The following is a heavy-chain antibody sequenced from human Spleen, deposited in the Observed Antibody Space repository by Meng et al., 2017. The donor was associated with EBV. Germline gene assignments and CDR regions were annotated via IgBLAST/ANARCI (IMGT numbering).Heavy chain of an antibody. CDR3: ARGSWGGYFNYFDP. Sequence: QVQLQESGPRLVRPSQTLSLTCAVSGGSISTGGYFWSWIRQPPGKGLEWIGYIYYSGDTYYSPSLKSRLTVSVDRSKNQFSLKLTSVTAADTAVYYCARGSWGGYFNYFDPWGQGTLVTVPS. V-gene: IGHV4-30-4*01. CDR1: GGSISTGGYF. J-gene: IGHJ5*02. CDR2: IYYSGDT. D-gene: IGHD3-3*01.